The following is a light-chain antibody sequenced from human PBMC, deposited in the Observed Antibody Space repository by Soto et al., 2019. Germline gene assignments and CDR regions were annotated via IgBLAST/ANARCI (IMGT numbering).Light chain of an antibody. J-gene: IGLJ3*02. CDR3: AAWDDSLNAWV. CDR1: SSNIGSNT. V-gene: IGLV1-44*01. CDR2: SNN. Sequence: QSVLTQPPSASGTPGQRVTISCSGSSSNIGSNTVNWYQQLPGTAPKLLIYSNNQRPSGVPDRFSGSKSGTSASLAISVLQSEDEADDYCAAWDDSLNAWVFGGGTKLTVL.